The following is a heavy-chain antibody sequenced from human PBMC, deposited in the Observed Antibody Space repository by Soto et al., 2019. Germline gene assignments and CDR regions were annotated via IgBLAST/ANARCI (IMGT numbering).Heavy chain of an antibody. CDR1: GGSISSGGYY. D-gene: IGHD2-21*01. J-gene: IGHJ5*02. Sequence: LSLTCTVSGGSISSGGYYWSWIRQHPGKGLEWIGYIYYSGSTYYNPSLKSRVTISVDTSKNQFSLKLSSVTAADTAVYYCARRSGEGGWFDPWGQGTLVTVSS. V-gene: IGHV4-31*03. CDR3: ARRSGEGGWFDP. CDR2: IYYSGST.